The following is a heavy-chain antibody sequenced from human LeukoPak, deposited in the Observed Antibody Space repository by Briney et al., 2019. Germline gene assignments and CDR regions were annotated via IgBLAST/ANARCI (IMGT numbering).Heavy chain of an antibody. CDR1: GFNFNNYE. Sequence: PGGSLRLSCSASGFNFNNYEMNWVRQAPGKGLEWVSYISSPGTTTYYVDSVKGRFTISRDNAKNSLFLQMNSLRAEDTAVYYCAREDHDSGGYFYWGQGTLVTVSS. CDR3: AREDHDSGGYFY. D-gene: IGHD3-22*01. J-gene: IGHJ4*02. V-gene: IGHV3-48*03. CDR2: ISSPGTTT.